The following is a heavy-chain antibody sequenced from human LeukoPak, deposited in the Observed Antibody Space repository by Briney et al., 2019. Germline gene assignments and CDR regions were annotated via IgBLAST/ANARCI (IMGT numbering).Heavy chain of an antibody. CDR1: GYSISSGYY. CDR2: IHHSGGT. CDR3: ARGVPTYLTPTFYYYYYMDV. D-gene: IGHD2/OR15-2a*01. Sequence: SETLSLTCTVSGYSISSGYYWGWIRQPPGKGLEWIGAIHHSGGTYYNPSLKSRVTISIDTSKNHFSLKLSSVTAADTAVYYCARGVPTYLTPTFYYYYYMDVWGKGTTVTISS. V-gene: IGHV4-38-2*02. J-gene: IGHJ6*03.